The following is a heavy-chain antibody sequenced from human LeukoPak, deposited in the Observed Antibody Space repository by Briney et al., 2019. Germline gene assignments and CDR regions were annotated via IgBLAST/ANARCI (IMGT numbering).Heavy chain of an antibody. J-gene: IGHJ4*02. CDR2: VNPNSGNT. V-gene: IGHV1-8*01. D-gene: IGHD4-11*01. CDR1: GYTFTSYD. Sequence: ASVKVSCKTSGYTFTSYDLNWVRQATGQGLEWMGWVNPNSGNTGYAQKFQGRVTMTMDPSISTAYMELSSLRSDDTAVYYCARVTVTAKYYFDYWGQGTLVTVSS. CDR3: ARVTVTAKYYFDY.